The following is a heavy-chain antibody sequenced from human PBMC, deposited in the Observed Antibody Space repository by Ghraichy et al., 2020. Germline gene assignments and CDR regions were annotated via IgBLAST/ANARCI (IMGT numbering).Heavy chain of an antibody. CDR3: ARSTTGGAWYFQH. J-gene: IGHJ1*01. CDR1: VYSISSGYY. CDR2: IFHSGTT. D-gene: IGHD4/OR15-4a*01. Sequence: SETLSLTCSVSVYSISSGYYWGWIRQPPGEGLQWIATIFHSGTTYYNPSLKSRLTISVDTSKNQFSLKLTSVTATDTAMYYCARSTTGGAWYFQHWGQGIQVTVSS. V-gene: IGHV4-38-2*02.